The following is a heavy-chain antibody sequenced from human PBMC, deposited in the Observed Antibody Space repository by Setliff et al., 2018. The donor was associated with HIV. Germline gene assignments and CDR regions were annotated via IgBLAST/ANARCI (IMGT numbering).Heavy chain of an antibody. CDR1: GGSISSSNYH. CDR3: ARDTYYHDSSGYQRAFDI. Sequence: SETLSLTCTVSGGSISSSNYHWGWIRQPPGKGLEWIGNIYYSGSTNYNPSLKSRVTISVDTSKNHFSLKLSSVTAADTAVYYCARDTYYHDSSGYQRAFDIWGQGTMVTVSS. J-gene: IGHJ3*02. D-gene: IGHD3-22*01. V-gene: IGHV4-39*07. CDR2: IYYSGST.